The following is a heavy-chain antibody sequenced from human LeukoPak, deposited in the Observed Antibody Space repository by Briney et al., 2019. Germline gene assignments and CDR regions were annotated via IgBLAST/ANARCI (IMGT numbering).Heavy chain of an antibody. V-gene: IGHV4-34*01. D-gene: IGHD6-13*01. CDR3: ASGGRGAAARLLVY. Sequence: SETLSLTCAVYGGSFSGFSWNWIRQPPGKGLEWIGEINHSGRTKYNPSLKSRVTISLDTSKSQFSLKLSSVTAADTATYYCASGGRGAAARLLVYWGQGTLVTVSS. CDR1: GGSFSGFS. CDR2: INHSGRT. J-gene: IGHJ4*02.